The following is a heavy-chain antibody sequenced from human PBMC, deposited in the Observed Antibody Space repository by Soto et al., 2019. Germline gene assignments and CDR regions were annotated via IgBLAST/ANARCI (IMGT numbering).Heavy chain of an antibody. D-gene: IGHD6-13*01. CDR2: ISTSSSYI. CDR1: GFTFSSYS. V-gene: IGHV3-21*01. J-gene: IGHJ3*02. CDR3: AKYSRTADAFGI. Sequence: GGSLRLSCAASGFTFSSYSMNWVRQAPGKGLEWVSSISTSSSYIYYADSVKGRFTISRDNAKNTLYLQMNSLRAEDTAVYYCAKYSRTADAFGIWGQGTMVTVSS.